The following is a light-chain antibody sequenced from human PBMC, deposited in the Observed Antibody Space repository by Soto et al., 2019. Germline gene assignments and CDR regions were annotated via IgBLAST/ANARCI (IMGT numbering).Light chain of an antibody. CDR1: QNVDSNY. Sequence: EFVLTQSPGTLSLSPGERATLSCRASQNVDSNYLAWYQQKPGQAPRLLIYGASSRATGIPDRFSGSGSGTDFTLTIDRLEPEDFAVYYCQQYVNSWTFGQGTKVDI. V-gene: IGKV3-20*01. CDR2: GAS. CDR3: QQYVNSWT. J-gene: IGKJ1*01.